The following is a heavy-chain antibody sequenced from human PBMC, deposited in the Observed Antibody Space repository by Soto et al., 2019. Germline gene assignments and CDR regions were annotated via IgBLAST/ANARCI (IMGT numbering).Heavy chain of an antibody. Sequence: ASVKVSCKASGYTFTSYGISWVGQAPGQGLEWMGWISAYNGNTNYAQKLQGRVTMTTDTSTSTAYMELRSLRSDDTAVYYCARAEGRSGSFDAFDIWGQGTMVTVSS. J-gene: IGHJ3*02. CDR2: ISAYNGNT. CDR3: ARAEGRSGSFDAFDI. D-gene: IGHD1-26*01. CDR1: GYTFTSYG. V-gene: IGHV1-18*04.